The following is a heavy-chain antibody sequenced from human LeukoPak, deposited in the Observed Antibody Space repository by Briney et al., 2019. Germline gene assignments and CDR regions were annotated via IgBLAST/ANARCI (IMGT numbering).Heavy chain of an antibody. V-gene: IGHV4-31*11. J-gene: IGHJ4*02. CDR2: ISYSGST. Sequence: SETLSLTCAVSGDSISSGGYWWSWIRQHPGKGPEWIGYISYSGSTYYNPSLKSRVTMSVDTSKNQFFLKLNSVTAADTAVYYCARGRPYSGGYHLDYWGQGTLVTVSA. CDR3: ARGRPYSGGYHLDY. CDR1: GDSISSGGYW. D-gene: IGHD1-26*01.